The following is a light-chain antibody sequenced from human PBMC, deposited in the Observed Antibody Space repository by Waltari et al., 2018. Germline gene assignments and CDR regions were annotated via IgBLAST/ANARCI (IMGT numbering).Light chain of an antibody. CDR3: SSYTTSSTVV. V-gene: IGLV2-14*01. J-gene: IGLJ1*01. CDR1: NSDIVAYNF. Sequence: QSALTQTASVSGSRGQSVTISCTGTNSDIVAYNFVSWYQQHPNKAPRLLIYEVNKRPRGVSAPVPCSRAGKAASLTISDRQSEDEAHYYCSSYTTSSTVVFGTRTKVT. CDR2: EVN.